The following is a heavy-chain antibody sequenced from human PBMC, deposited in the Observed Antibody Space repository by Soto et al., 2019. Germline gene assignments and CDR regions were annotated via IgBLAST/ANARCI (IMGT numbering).Heavy chain of an antibody. Sequence: GASVKVSCKASGYTFISFSIHWLRQAPGQRPEWMGWITAGNDNTYFSQKFQGRVTITRDTSANTVYMEVSSLRSEDTAVYYCARGRGYSVGSNGVQVWGQGTTVTLSS. J-gene: IGHJ6*01. CDR3: ARGRGYSVGSNGVQV. D-gene: IGHD5-18*01. CDR1: GYTFISFS. V-gene: IGHV1-3*01. CDR2: ITAGNDNT.